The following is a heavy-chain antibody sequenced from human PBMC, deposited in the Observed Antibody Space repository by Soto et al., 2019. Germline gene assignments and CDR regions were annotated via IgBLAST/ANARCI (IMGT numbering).Heavy chain of an antibody. CDR1: GGSISSYY. Sequence: SETLSLTCTVSGGSISSYYGSWIRQPPGKGLEWIGYIYYSGSTNYNPSLQGRVTMTTDTSTSTAYMELRSLRSDDTAVYYCASGRLTIFGVGPNTMDVWGKGTTVTVSS. CDR2: IYYSGST. V-gene: IGHV4-59*01. CDR3: ASGRLTIFGVGPNTMDV. D-gene: IGHD3-3*01. J-gene: IGHJ6*03.